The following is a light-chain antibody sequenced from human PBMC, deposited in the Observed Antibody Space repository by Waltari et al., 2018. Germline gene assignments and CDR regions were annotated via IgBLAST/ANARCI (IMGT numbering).Light chain of an antibody. V-gene: IGLV2-11*01. Sequence: QSALTQPRSVSGSPGQSVTISCTGTSSDVGGYNYVSWYQQHPGKAPKLRIYDVSKRPAGVPDRFSGLKSGNTASLTISGLQAEDEADYYCCSYAGSYTVVFGGGTKLTVL. CDR3: CSYAGSYTVV. J-gene: IGLJ2*01. CDR2: DVS. CDR1: SSDVGGYNY.